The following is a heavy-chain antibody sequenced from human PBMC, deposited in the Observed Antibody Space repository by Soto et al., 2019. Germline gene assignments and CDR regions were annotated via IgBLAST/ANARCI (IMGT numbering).Heavy chain of an antibody. CDR1: GFTFSSYA. Sequence: EVQLLESGGGLVQPGGSLRLSCAASGFTFSSYAMSWVRQAPGKGLEWVSAISGSGGSTYYADSVKRRFTISRDNSKNTLYLQMNSLRAEDTAVYYCAKDHDGYCSSTGCQLFDYWGQGTLVTVSS. CDR3: AKDHDGYCSSTGCQLFDY. V-gene: IGHV3-23*01. J-gene: IGHJ4*02. D-gene: IGHD2-2*01. CDR2: ISGSGGST.